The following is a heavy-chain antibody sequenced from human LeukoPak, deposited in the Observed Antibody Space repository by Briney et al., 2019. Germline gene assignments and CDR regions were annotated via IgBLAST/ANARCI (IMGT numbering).Heavy chain of an antibody. D-gene: IGHD3-16*01. V-gene: IGHV3-23*01. CDR3: ARNQQLGGHSYYYYGMDV. CDR2: ISGGGVTT. J-gene: IGHJ6*02. Sequence: PGGSLGLPCVGSGFTSIAYALTWARQAPGKGLEWVSGISGGGVTTYYADSVKGRFTISRDNSKNTLYLQMNSLRADDTAIYYCARNQQLGGHSYYYYGMDVWGQGTTVTVSS. CDR1: GFTSIAYA.